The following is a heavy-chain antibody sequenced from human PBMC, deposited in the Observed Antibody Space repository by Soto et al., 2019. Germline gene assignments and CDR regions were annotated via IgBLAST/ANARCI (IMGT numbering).Heavy chain of an antibody. CDR1: GFTFSSYG. Sequence: QVQLVESGGGVVQPGRSLRLSCAASGFTFSSYGMHWVRQAPGKGLEWVAVIWYDGSNKYYADSVKGRFTISRDNSRDAQYVQKNSPRAEDTAVYYCARVRITGYGDYEDYWGQGTLVTVSS. V-gene: IGHV3-33*01. D-gene: IGHD4-17*01. J-gene: IGHJ4*02. CDR2: IWYDGSNK. CDR3: ARVRITGYGDYEDY.